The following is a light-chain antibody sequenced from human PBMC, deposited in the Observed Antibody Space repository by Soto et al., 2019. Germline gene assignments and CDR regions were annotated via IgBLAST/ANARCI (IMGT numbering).Light chain of an antibody. V-gene: IGKV1-8*01. CDR2: AAS. J-gene: IGKJ5*01. CDR3: QQYYSYPSIT. Sequence: AIRMTQSPSSFSASTGDRVTITCRASHGISSYLAWYQQKPGKAPKLLIYAASTLQSGVPSRFSGSGPGTDFTLTISCLQSEDFATYYCQQYYSYPSITFGQGTRLGL. CDR1: HGISSY.